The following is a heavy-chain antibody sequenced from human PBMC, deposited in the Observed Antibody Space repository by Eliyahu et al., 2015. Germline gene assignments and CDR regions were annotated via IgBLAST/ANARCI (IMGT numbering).Heavy chain of an antibody. V-gene: IGHV3-48*01. CDR2: IHSSSSTI. Sequence: EVQLVESGGGLVQPGGSLXLSCAVSGFTLSIXNXNWVRQAPGKGLEWVSYIHSSSSTIYYADSVKGRFTISRDNAKNSLYLQMNSLRAEDTAVYYCVRGGGGSSYSPSFDYWGQGTLVTVSS. CDR3: VRGGGGSSYSPSFDY. D-gene: IGHD2-15*01. CDR1: GFTLSIXN. J-gene: IGHJ4*02.